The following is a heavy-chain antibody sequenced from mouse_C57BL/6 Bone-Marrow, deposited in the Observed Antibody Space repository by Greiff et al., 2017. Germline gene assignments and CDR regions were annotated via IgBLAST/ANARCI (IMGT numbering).Heavy chain of an antibody. CDR1: GYTFTSYG. J-gene: IGHJ4*01. CDR3: ANDSNYVGGAMDY. CDR2: IYPRSGNT. D-gene: IGHD2-5*01. Sequence: VKLQESGAELARPGASVKLSCKASGYTFTSYGISWVKQRTGQGLEWIGEIYPRSGNTYYNEKFKGKATLTADKSSSTAYMELRSLTSEDSAVYFCANDSNYVGGAMDYWGQGTSVTVSS. V-gene: IGHV1-81*01.